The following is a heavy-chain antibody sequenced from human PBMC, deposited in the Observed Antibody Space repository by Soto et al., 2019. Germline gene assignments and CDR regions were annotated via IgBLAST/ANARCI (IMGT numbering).Heavy chain of an antibody. J-gene: IGHJ5*02. V-gene: IGHV1-3*01. D-gene: IGHD3-10*01. CDR2: INPDNGNT. CDR1: GYTFTRYT. CDR3: ARGITTGQLDP. Sequence: ASVKVSCKASGYTFTRYTMNWVRQAPGQRLEWMGWINPDNGNTKSSQKFQDRVIITRDTSASTAYMDLSSLRSEDTAVYYCARGITTGQLDPWGQGTLVTVSS.